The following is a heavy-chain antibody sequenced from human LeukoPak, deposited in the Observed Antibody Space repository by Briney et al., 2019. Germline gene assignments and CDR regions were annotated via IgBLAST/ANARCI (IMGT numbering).Heavy chain of an antibody. Sequence: ASVKVSCKASGGTFSSYAISWVRHAPGQGLEWMGRIIPILGIANYAQKFQGRVTITADKSTSTAYMELSSLRSEDTAVYYCARDPGYKVRGVIISIWGQGTLVTVSS. J-gene: IGHJ4*02. V-gene: IGHV1-69*04. D-gene: IGHD3-10*01. CDR3: ARDPGYKVRGVIISI. CDR1: GGTFSSYA. CDR2: IIPILGIA.